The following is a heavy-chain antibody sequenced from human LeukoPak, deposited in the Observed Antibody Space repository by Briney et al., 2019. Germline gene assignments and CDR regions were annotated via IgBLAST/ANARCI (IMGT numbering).Heavy chain of an antibody. V-gene: IGHV3-23*01. CDR2: ISGSGGTT. CDR3: AKRGVVIRVILVGFHKEAYYFDS. Sequence: PGGSLGLSCAVSGITLSNYGMSWVRQAPGKGLEWVAGISGSGGTTNYADSVKGRFTISRDNPKNALFLHMNSLRAEDTAVYFCAKRGVVIRVILVGFHKEAYYFDSWGQGALVTVSS. D-gene: IGHD3-22*01. CDR1: GITLSNYG. J-gene: IGHJ4*02.